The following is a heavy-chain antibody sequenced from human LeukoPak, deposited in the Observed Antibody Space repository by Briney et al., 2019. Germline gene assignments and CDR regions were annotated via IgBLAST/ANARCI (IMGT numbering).Heavy chain of an antibody. V-gene: IGHV1-69*13. J-gene: IGHJ3*02. CDR3: ARDPGSSVGIVVVQRATDAFDI. Sequence: GASVKVSCKASGGMFSTTAINWVRQAPGQGLEWMGGNIPPFGTPDYAQKFQGRVTITADESTSTVYMELTSLTSEDTAIYYCARDPGSSVGIVVVQRATDAFDIWGQGTMVTVSS. CDR2: NIPPFGTP. D-gene: IGHD2-15*01. CDR1: GGMFSTTA.